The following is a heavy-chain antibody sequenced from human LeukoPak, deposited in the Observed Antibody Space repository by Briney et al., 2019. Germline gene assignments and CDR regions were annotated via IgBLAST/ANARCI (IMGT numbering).Heavy chain of an antibody. CDR3: ARDLWKGYDSSPVGY. J-gene: IGHJ4*02. D-gene: IGHD3-22*01. CDR2: IYTSGST. V-gene: IGHV4-61*02. CDR1: GGSIGSGSYY. Sequence: PSETLSLTCTVSGGSIGSGSYYWRWIRQPAGKGLEWIGRIYTSGSTNYNPSLKSRVTISVDTSKNQFSLKLSSVTAADTAVYYCARDLWKGYDSSPVGYWGQGTLVTVSS.